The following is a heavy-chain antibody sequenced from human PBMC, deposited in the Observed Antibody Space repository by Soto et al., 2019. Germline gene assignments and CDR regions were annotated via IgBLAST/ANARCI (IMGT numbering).Heavy chain of an antibody. CDR1: GFTFSSYE. Sequence: VGSLRLSCAASGFTFSSYEMNWVRQAPGKGLEWVSYISSSGSTIYYADSVKGRFTISRDNAKNSLYLQMNSLRAEDTAVYYCDRDPVFFDWSNYYYYGMDVCGQGTTVTVSS. CDR2: ISSSGSTI. J-gene: IGHJ6*02. V-gene: IGHV3-48*03. CDR3: DRDPVFFDWSNYYYYGMDV. D-gene: IGHD3-9*01.